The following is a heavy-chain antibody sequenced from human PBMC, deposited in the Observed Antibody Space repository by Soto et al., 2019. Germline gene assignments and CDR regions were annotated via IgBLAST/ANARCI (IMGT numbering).Heavy chain of an antibody. CDR3: ARDARGYSYGRHDFDI. CDR2: IIPIFGTA. J-gene: IGHJ3*02. CDR1: GGTFSSYA. Sequence: SVKVSCKASGGTFSSYAISWVRQAPGQGLEWMGGIIPIFGTANYAQKFQGRVTITADKSTSTAYMELSSLRSEDTAVYYCARDARGYSYGRHDFDIWGQGTMVIVSS. D-gene: IGHD5-18*01. V-gene: IGHV1-69*06.